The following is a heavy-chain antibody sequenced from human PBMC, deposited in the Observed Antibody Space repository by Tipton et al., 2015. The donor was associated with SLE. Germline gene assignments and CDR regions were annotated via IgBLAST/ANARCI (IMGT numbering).Heavy chain of an antibody. CDR3: ARDLGYTHAFDI. V-gene: IGHV3-66*01. CDR2: IYSGGST. J-gene: IGHJ3*02. CDR1: GFTVSSNY. Sequence: GSLRLSCAASGFTVSSNYMSWVRQAPGKGLEWVSVIYSGGSTYYADSVKGRFTISRDNSKNTLYLQMNSLRAGDTAVYYCARDLGYTHAFDIWGKGTMVTVSS. D-gene: IGHD5-18*01.